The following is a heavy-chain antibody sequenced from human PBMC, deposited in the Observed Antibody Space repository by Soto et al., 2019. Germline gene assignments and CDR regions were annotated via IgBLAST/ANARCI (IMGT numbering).Heavy chain of an antibody. CDR3: AREKGGAVDY. V-gene: IGHV1-8*01. J-gene: IGHJ4*01. Sequence: QVQLVQSGAEVKKPGASVKVSCKASGYTFTSYDINWVRQATGQGLEWMGWMNPNSGNTGYAQKSQGRVTMTRNTTLSTGYMELSRLRSVDTAVYSCAREKGGAVDYWRHGTLVPVSS. D-gene: IGHD1-26*01. CDR1: GYTFTSYD. CDR2: MNPNSGNT.